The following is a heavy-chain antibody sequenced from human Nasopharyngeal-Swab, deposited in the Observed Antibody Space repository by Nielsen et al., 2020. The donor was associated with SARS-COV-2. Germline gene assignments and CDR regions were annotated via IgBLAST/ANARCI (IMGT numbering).Heavy chain of an antibody. Sequence: ASVKVSCKASGYTFTSDGISWVRQAPGQGLEWMGWISGYNGFTNYGQKFQGRVTMTTDTSTSTAYMELRSLTSDDTAVYYCAREKGYQVLLDYYYHGLDVWGHGTAVTVSS. V-gene: IGHV1-18*01. CDR2: ISGYNGFT. CDR1: GYTFTSDG. D-gene: IGHD3-10*01. CDR3: AREKGYQVLLDYYYHGLDV. J-gene: IGHJ6*02.